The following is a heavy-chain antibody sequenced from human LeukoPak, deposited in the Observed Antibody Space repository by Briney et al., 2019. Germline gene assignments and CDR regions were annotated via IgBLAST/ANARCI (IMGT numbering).Heavy chain of an antibody. V-gene: IGHV3-23*01. J-gene: IGHJ6*03. CDR1: GFTVSSYA. CDR3: AKDRQAGYYYYYYVDV. CDR2: ISGSGGST. Sequence: GGSLRLSCAASGFTVSSYAMSWVRQAPGKGLERVSAISGSGGSTYYADSVKGRFTISRDNSKNTLYLQMNSLRAEDTAVYYCAKDRQAGYYYYYYVDVGGKGTTVTVSS.